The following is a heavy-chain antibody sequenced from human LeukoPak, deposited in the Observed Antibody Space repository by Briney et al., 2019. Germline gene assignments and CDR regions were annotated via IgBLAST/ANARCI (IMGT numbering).Heavy chain of an antibody. V-gene: IGHV3-30*04. CDR3: ARLRWPGAFDI. CDR2: ISYDGSNK. J-gene: IGHJ3*02. CDR1: GFTFSSYA. Sequence: GGFLRLSCAASGFTFSSYAMHWVRQAPGKGLEWVAVISYDGSNKYYADSVKGRFTISRDNSKNTLYLQMNSLRAEDTAVYYCARLRWPGAFDIWGQGTMVTVSS. D-gene: IGHD5-24*01.